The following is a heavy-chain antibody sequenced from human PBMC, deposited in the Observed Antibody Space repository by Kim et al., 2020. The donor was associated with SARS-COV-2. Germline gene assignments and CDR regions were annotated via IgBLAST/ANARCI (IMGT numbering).Heavy chain of an antibody. D-gene: IGHD4-17*01. Sequence: GGSLRLSCAASGFTFRDYGMDWVRQTPGKGLEWVAIVWYDGGDKYYADSVKGRFTISRDNSKNTLYLEMNSLRDEDTAVYDCAILPTDPSYRGLGVWGQGTTVTVSS. CDR2: VWYDGGDK. V-gene: IGHV3-33*03. CDR1: GFTFRDYG. J-gene: IGHJ6*02. CDR3: AILPTDPSYRGLGV.